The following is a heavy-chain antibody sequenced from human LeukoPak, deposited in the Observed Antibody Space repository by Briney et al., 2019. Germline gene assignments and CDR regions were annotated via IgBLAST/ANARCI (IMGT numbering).Heavy chain of an antibody. V-gene: IGHV3-30-3*01. D-gene: IGHD2-8*01. J-gene: IGHJ4*02. Sequence: GRSLRLSCAASGFVFSSYAMHWVRQAPGKGLDWVAVISFDGSNHYYADSVKGRFTISRDSSKNTLYLQMNSLRTEDTAVYYCARDRDNGGSKDWGQGTLVTVSS. CDR3: ARDRDNGGSKD. CDR1: GFVFSSYA. CDR2: ISFDGSNH.